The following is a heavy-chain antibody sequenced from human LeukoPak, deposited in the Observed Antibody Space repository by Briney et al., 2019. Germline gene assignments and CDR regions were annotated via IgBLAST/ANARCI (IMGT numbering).Heavy chain of an antibody. CDR3: ARERGSFGVALNWFDP. Sequence: GGSLRLSCAASTFSFSNYNMIWVRQAPGKGLEWLSYISSSSTTIYYADSVKGRFTISRDNAKNSLYLQMNSLRAEDTAVYYCARERGSFGVALNWFDPWGQGPSVTVSS. V-gene: IGHV3-48*01. J-gene: IGHJ5*02. D-gene: IGHD3-3*01. CDR1: TFSFSNYN. CDR2: ISSSSTTI.